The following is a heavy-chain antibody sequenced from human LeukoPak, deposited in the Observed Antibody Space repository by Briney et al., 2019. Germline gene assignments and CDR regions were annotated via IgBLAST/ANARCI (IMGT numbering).Heavy chain of an antibody. J-gene: IGHJ5*02. CDR1: GYSFTSYW. D-gene: IGHD6-13*01. V-gene: IGHV5-51*01. CDR2: IYPGDSDS. CDR3: ARVARQQLVRKWFDP. Sequence: GESLKISCKGSGYSFTSYWIGWVRQMPGKDLEWMGIIYPGDSDSRYSPSFQGQVTISADKSISTAYLQWSSLKASDTAMYYCARVARQQLVRKWFDPWGQGTLVTVSS.